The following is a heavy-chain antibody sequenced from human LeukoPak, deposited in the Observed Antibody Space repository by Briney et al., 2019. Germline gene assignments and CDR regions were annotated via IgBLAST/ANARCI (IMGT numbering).Heavy chain of an antibody. CDR2: IKQDGSEK. CDR3: ATSTAAAGTD. J-gene: IGHJ4*02. D-gene: IGHD6-13*01. CDR1: GYTFTSYD. Sequence: SCKASGYTFTSYDINWVRQAPGKGLKWVANIKQDGSEKYYVDSVKGRFTISRDNAQNSLYLQMNSLRAEDTAIYYCATSTAAAGTDWGQGTLVTVSS. V-gene: IGHV3-7*03.